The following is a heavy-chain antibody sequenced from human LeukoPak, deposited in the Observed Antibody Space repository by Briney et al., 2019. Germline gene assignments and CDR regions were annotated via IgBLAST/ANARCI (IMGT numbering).Heavy chain of an antibody. V-gene: IGHV1-8*03. J-gene: IGHJ6*03. CDR3: ARGPGTTYYYYMDV. D-gene: IGHD2/OR15-2a*01. CDR2: MNPNSGNT. CDR1: GYTFTSYD. Sequence: ASVKVSCKASGYTFTSYDINWVRQATGQGLEWMGWMNPNSGNTGYAQKFQGRVTITRNTSISTAYMELSSLRSEDTAVYYCARGPGTTYYYYMDVWGKGTTVTVSS.